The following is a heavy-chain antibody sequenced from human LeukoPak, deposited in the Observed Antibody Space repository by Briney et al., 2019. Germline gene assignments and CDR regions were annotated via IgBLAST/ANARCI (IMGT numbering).Heavy chain of an antibody. CDR2: ISGSGGDI. V-gene: IGHV3-23*01. CDR1: GFAFNNYA. D-gene: IGHD4-17*01. CDR3: AKDAAVTYNFDN. Sequence: GGSLRLSCAASGFAFNNYAMNWVRQAPGKGLEWVSAISGSGGDIHYADSVKGRFTISRDNSKNTVYLQMNSLRAEDTALYHCAKDAAVTYNFDNWGQGTLVTVSS. J-gene: IGHJ4*02.